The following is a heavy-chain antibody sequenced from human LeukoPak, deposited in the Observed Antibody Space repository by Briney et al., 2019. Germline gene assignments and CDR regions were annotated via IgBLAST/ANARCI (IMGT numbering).Heavy chain of an antibody. Sequence: GGSLRLSCAASGFTFSSYAMHWVRQAPGKGLEWVAVISYDGSNKYYADSVKGRFTISRDNSKNTLYLQMNSLRAEDTAVYYCARGVYIAAAQYGYWGQGTLVTVSS. J-gene: IGHJ4*02. V-gene: IGHV3-30-3*01. CDR3: ARGVYIAAAQYGY. D-gene: IGHD6-13*01. CDR2: ISYDGSNK. CDR1: GFTFSSYA.